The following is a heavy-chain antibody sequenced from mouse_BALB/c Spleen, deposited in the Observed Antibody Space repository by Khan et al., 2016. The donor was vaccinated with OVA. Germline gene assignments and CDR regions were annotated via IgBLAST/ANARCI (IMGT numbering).Heavy chain of an antibody. CDR1: GYTFTNYV. CDR2: INPDNDGT. Sequence: VQLQQSGPELVKPGASVKMSCKASGYTFTNYVIHWVKQKPGQGLEWIGYINPDNDGTRFNENFKDKATLTSDKSSSTAYMELSSLTSEDSAVYSCAREASNWDFSFADWGQGTLVTVSA. CDR3: AREASNWDFSFAD. V-gene: IGHV1S136*01. J-gene: IGHJ3*01. D-gene: IGHD4-1*01.